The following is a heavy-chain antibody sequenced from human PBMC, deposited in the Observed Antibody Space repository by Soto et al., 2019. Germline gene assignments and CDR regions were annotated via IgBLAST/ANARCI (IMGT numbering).Heavy chain of an antibody. Sequence: EVQLVESGGGLVKPGGSLRLSCAASGFTFSNAWMNWVRQAPGKGLEWVGRIKSKTVGGTTDYAAPVKGRFTISRDDSKNTLYLQMNSLKTEDTAVYYCTTDLWTGSYGYWGQGTLVTVSS. CDR2: IKSKTVGGTT. CDR3: TTDLWTGSYGY. D-gene: IGHD1-26*01. CDR1: GFTFSNAW. V-gene: IGHV3-15*07. J-gene: IGHJ4*02.